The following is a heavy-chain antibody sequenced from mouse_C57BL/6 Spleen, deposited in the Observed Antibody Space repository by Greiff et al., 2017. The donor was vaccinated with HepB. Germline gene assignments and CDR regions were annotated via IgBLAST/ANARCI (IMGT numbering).Heavy chain of an antibody. J-gene: IGHJ2*01. D-gene: IGHD2-2*01. CDR3: ARSTMVTTGYFDY. V-gene: IGHV5-17*01. CDR2: ISSGSSTI. Sequence: EVKLVESGGGLVKPGGSLKLSCAASGFTFSDYGMHWVRQAPEKGLEWVAYISSGSSTIYYADTVKGRFTISRDNAKNTLFLQMTSLRSEDTAMYYCARSTMVTTGYFDYWGQGTTLTVSS. CDR1: GFTFSDYG.